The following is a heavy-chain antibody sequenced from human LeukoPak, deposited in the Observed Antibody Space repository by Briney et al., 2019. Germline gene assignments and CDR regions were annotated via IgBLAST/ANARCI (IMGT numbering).Heavy chain of an antibody. Sequence: GGSLRLSCAASGFTFSSFWMSWVRQAPGKRLEWVATTKQDGSEKYYVDFVRGRLTISRDNARNSLYLQMSSLRAEDTAVYYCARDTRSGWYGLIDYWGQGTLVTVSS. CDR2: TKQDGSEK. V-gene: IGHV3-7*01. D-gene: IGHD6-19*01. CDR1: GFTFSSFW. CDR3: ARDTRSGWYGLIDY. J-gene: IGHJ4*02.